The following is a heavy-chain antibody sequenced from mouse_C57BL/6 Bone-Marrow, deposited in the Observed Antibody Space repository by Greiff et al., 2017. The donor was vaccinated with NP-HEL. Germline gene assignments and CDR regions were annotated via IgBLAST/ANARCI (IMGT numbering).Heavy chain of an antibody. CDR2: IYPGDGDT. V-gene: IGHV1-82*01. CDR3: ARRPSFAY. CDR1: GYAFSSSW. J-gene: IGHJ3*01. Sequence: QVQLQQSGPELVKPGASVKISCKASGYAFSSSWMNWVKQRPGKGLEWIGRIYPGDGDTNYNGKFKGKATLTADKSSSAAYMQLSSLTSEDSAVYFCARRPSFAYWGQGTLVTVSA.